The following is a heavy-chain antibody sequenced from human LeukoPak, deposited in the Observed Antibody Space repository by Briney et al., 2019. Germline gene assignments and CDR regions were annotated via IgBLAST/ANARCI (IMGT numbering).Heavy chain of an antibody. CDR3: AGAAAGTAIDS. V-gene: IGHV5-51*01. D-gene: IGHD6-13*01. CDR2: IYPGDSDT. J-gene: IGHJ4*02. Sequence: GESLKISCKGSGYSFSTYWIAWVRQMPGKGLEWMGIIYPGDSDTRYSPSFQGQFTISADESISTAYLQWSSLKASDSAIYYCAGAAAGTAIDSWGQGTLVTVSS. CDR1: GYSFSTYW.